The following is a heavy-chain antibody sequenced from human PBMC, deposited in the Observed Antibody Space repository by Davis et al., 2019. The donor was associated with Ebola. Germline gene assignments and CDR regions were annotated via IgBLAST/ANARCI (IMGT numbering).Heavy chain of an antibody. CDR3: AREGYYYYYYGMDV. D-gene: IGHD5-12*01. V-gene: IGHV4-39*02. Sequence: SETLSLTCTVSGGSISSSSYYWGWIRQPPGKGLEWIGSIYYSGSTYYNPSLKSRVTISVATSKNQFSLKLSSVTAADTAVYYCAREGYYYYYYGMDVWGQGATVTVSS. CDR1: GGSISSSSYY. CDR2: IYYSGST. J-gene: IGHJ6*02.